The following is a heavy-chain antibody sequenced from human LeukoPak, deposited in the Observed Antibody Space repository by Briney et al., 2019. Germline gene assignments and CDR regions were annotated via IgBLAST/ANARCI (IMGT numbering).Heavy chain of an antibody. J-gene: IGHJ4*02. D-gene: IGHD6-13*01. V-gene: IGHV3-23*01. CDR3: AKMEGYSSSWYYFDY. CDR2: ISGSGGST. Sequence: PGGSLRLSCTASGFTFSSYAMSWVRQAPGKGLEWVSAISGSGGSTYYADSAKGRFTISRDNSKNTLYLQMNSLRAEDTAVYYCAKMEGYSSSWYYFDYWGQGTLVTVSS. CDR1: GFTFSSYA.